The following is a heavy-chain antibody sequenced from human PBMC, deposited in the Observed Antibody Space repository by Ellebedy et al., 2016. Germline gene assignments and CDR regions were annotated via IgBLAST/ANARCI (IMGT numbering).Heavy chain of an antibody. Sequence: GGSLRLSXAASGFTFSRYWLIWVRQAPGKGMDWVANINRDGSEKYYVDSVKGRFTISRDNAKNSLYLQMNSLRAEDTAVYYCARIMTTVTTSWFDPWGQGTLVTVSS. D-gene: IGHD4-17*01. CDR3: ARIMTTVTTSWFDP. CDR1: GFTFSRYW. CDR2: INRDGSEK. J-gene: IGHJ5*02. V-gene: IGHV3-7*01.